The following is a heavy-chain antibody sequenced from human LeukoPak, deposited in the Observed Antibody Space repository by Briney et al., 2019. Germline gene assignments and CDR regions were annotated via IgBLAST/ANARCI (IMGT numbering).Heavy chain of an antibody. CDR2: MNPNSGNT. V-gene: IGHV1-8*01. J-gene: IGHJ4*02. Sequence: ASVKVSCKASGYTFTSYDINWVRQATGQGLEWMGWMNPNSGNTGYAQKFQGRVTMTRNTSISTAYMELSSLRSDDTAVYYCARVADYCSGGSCYDFWGQGTLVTVSS. CDR3: ARVADYCSGGSCYDF. D-gene: IGHD2-15*01. CDR1: GYTFTSYD.